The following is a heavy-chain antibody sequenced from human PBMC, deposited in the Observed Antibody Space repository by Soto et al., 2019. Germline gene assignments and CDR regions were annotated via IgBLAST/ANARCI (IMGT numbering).Heavy chain of an antibody. CDR2: IIPIFGTA. D-gene: IGHD6-19*01. J-gene: IGHJ5*02. CDR1: GGTFSSYA. V-gene: IGHV1-69*06. Sequence: GASVKVSCKASGGTFSSYAISWVRQAPGQGLEWMGGIIPIFGTANYARKFQGRVTITADKSTSTAYMELSSLRSEDTAVYYCARASLDSSGWSQGWFDPWGQGTLVTVSS. CDR3: ARASLDSSGWSQGWFDP.